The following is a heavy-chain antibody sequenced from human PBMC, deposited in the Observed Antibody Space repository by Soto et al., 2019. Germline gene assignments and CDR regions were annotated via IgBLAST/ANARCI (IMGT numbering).Heavy chain of an antibody. D-gene: IGHD3-10*01. CDR3: ANYRTISPEGFDI. Sequence: QVHLVQSGAEVRRPGASVKVSCQASGYTSPIYDIEWVRQATGQRLEWMGWMNPKKGNRYPAPKFQGRLTMTWNTSTTIDYMELPNLRSEDPAVYCCANYRTISPEGFDIWGQGTLVTVS. CDR2: MNPKKGNR. J-gene: IGHJ3*02. CDR1: GYTSPIYD. V-gene: IGHV1-8*01.